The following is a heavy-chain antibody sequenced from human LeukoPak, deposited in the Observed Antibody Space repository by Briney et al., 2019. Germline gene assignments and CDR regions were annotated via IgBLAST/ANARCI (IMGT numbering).Heavy chain of an antibody. CDR2: INPSGGST. Sequence: GASVKVSCKASGYTFTSYYMHWVRQAPGQGLEWMGIINPSGGSTSYAQKFQGRVTMTRDTSTSTVYMELSSLRSEDTAVYYCARVGSFIRWGPPPGGDHDAFDIWGQGTMVTVSS. J-gene: IGHJ3*02. CDR3: ARVGSFIRWGPPPGGDHDAFDI. V-gene: IGHV1-46*01. CDR1: GYTFTSYY. D-gene: IGHD3-16*01.